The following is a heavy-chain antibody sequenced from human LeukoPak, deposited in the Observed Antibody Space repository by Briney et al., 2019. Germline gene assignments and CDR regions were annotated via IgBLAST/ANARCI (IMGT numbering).Heavy chain of an antibody. D-gene: IGHD6-6*01. V-gene: IGHV5-51*01. CDR1: GYSFTSYW. CDR3: ARPLLSIAARQPGC. CDR2: IYPGDSDT. J-gene: IGHJ4*02. Sequence: KFGESLKISCKGSGYSFTSYWIGWVRQMPGKGLEWMGIIYPGDSDTRYSPSFQGQVAISADKSISTAYLQWSSLKASDTAMYYCARPLLSIAARQPGCWGQGTLVIVSS.